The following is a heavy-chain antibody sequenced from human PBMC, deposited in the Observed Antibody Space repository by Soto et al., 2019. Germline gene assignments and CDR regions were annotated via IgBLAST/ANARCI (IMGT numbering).Heavy chain of an antibody. Sequence: RASVKVSCKASGYTFTGYYMHWVRQAPGQGLEWMGWINPNSGGTNYAQKFQGWVTMTRDTSISTAYMELSRLRSDDTAVYYCARDREVVAADYYYGMDVWGQGTTVTVSS. V-gene: IGHV1-2*04. CDR3: ARDREVVAADYYYGMDV. J-gene: IGHJ6*02. D-gene: IGHD2-15*01. CDR1: GYTFTGYY. CDR2: INPNSGGT.